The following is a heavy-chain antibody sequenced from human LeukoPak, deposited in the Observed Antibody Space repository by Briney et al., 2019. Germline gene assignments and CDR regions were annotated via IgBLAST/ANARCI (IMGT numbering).Heavy chain of an antibody. V-gene: IGHV3-9*01. D-gene: IGHD3-9*01. J-gene: IGHJ4*02. CDR1: GFTFDDYA. CDR2: ISWNSGSI. Sequence: GGSLRLSCAASGFTFDDYAMHWVRQAPGKGLEWVSGISWNSGSIGYADSVKGRFTISRDNAKNSLYLQMNSLRAEDTALYYCARPAGYYDILTGYFDYWGQGTLVTVSS. CDR3: ARPAGYYDILTGYFDY.